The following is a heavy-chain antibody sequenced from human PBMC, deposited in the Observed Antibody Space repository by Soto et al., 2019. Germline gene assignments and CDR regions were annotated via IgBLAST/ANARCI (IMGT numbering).Heavy chain of an antibody. Sequence: QVQLQESGPGLVKPSGTLSLTCAVSGGSISSSNWWSWVRQPPGKGLEWIGEIYHSGSTNYNPSLKSRVTISVDKSKNQFSLKLSSVTAADTAVYYCAWALEGYATLYYYGMDVWGQGTTVTVSS. CDR1: GGSISSSNW. CDR3: AWALEGYATLYYYGMDV. V-gene: IGHV4-4*02. J-gene: IGHJ6*02. D-gene: IGHD5-12*01. CDR2: IYHSGST.